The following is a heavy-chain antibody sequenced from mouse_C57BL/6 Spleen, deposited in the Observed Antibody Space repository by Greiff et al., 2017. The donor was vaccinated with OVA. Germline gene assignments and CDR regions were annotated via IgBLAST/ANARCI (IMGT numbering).Heavy chain of an antibody. CDR1: GYAFSSYW. CDR3: ARGGSSWFAY. V-gene: IGHV1-80*01. J-gene: IGHJ3*01. CDR2: IYPGDGDT. Sequence: QVQLKESGAELVKPGASVKISCKASGYAFSSYWMNWVKQRPGKGLEWIGQIYPGDGDTNYNGKFKGKATLTADKSSSTAYMQLSSLTSEDSAVYFCARGGSSWFAYWGQGTLVTVSA. D-gene: IGHD1-1*02.